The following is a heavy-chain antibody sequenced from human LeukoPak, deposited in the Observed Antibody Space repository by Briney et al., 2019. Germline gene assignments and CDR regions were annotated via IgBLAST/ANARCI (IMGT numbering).Heavy chain of an antibody. Sequence: PGGSLRLSCAAFGFTVRSDDMNWVRQDPGKGLEWVSTLDSDGSPSYADSVKGRFTISRDNSKNTLDLQMNSLRAEDTAVYYCARAAAGRAYYHYGMDVWGQGTTVTVSS. CDR1: GFTVRSDD. V-gene: IGHV3-53*01. D-gene: IGHD6-13*01. J-gene: IGHJ6*02. CDR3: ARAAAGRAYYHYGMDV. CDR2: LDSDGSP.